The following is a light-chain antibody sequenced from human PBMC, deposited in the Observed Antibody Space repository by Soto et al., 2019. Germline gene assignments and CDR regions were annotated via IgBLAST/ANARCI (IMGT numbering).Light chain of an antibody. V-gene: IGKV3-20*01. CDR1: QTMRSNY. CDR2: GAS. J-gene: IGKJ1*01. Sequence: ETVLTQSPGTVSLSPGERATLSCRASQTMRSNYLAWYRQTPGQAPRLLIYGASNRATGIADRFSGSGSGTDFTLIISRLEPEDFALYYCQQYGSSPWTFGQGTKVEIK. CDR3: QQYGSSPWT.